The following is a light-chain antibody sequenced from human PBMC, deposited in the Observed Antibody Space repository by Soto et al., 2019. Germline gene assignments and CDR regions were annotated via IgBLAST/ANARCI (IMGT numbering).Light chain of an antibody. CDR2: DVS. V-gene: IGLV2-14*01. Sequence: QSVLPQPASVSGSPGQSITISCTGTSSDVGGYNYASWYQPHPGKAPKLMIYDVSNRPSGVSNRFSGSKSGNTASLTISGLQAEDEADYYCSSYTSSSTYVFGTGTKVTVL. CDR3: SSYTSSSTYV. J-gene: IGLJ1*01. CDR1: SSDVGGYNY.